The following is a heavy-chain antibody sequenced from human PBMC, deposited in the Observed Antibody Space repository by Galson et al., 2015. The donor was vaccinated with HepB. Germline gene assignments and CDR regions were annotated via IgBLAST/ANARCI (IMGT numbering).Heavy chain of an antibody. V-gene: IGHV5-51*01. J-gene: IGHJ4*02. Sequence: KVSCKASGYTFTSYGISWVRQAPGQGLEWMGIIYPGDSDTRYSPSFQGQVTISADKSISTAYLQWSSLKASDTAMYYCARTDSGYGPFDYWGQGTLVTVSP. CDR2: IYPGDSDT. CDR1: GYTFTSYG. CDR3: ARTDSGYGPFDY. D-gene: IGHD5-12*01.